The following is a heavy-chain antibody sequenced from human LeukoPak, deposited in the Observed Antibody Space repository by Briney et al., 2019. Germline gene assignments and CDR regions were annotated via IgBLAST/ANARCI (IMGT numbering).Heavy chain of an antibody. J-gene: IGHJ5*02. D-gene: IGHD2-21*02. CDR1: GFAVSSTY. CDR2: IFSGGST. CDR3: ARSVATGLGFSAS. Sequence: GGSLRLSCAVSGFAVSSTYMTWVSQAPGKGLDWVSVIFSGGSTYYADSVKDRFIISRDNSKNTLYLQMNSLRADDTAVYYCARSVATGLGFSASWGQGTLVTVSS. V-gene: IGHV3-66*01.